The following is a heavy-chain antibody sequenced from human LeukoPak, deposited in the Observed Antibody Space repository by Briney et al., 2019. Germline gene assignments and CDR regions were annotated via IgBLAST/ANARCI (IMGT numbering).Heavy chain of an antibody. D-gene: IGHD3-10*01. Sequence: GESLKISRKGSGYSFTSYWIGWVRQMPGKGLEWMGIIYPGDSDTRYSPSFQGQVTISADKSISTAYLQWSSLKASDTAMYYCARHARSTMVRGNWFDPWGQGTLVTVSS. CDR2: IYPGDSDT. V-gene: IGHV5-51*01. J-gene: IGHJ5*02. CDR3: ARHARSTMVRGNWFDP. CDR1: GYSFTSYW.